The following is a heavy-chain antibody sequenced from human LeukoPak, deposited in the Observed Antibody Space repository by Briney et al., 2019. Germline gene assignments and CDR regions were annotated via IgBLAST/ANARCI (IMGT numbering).Heavy chain of an antibody. Sequence: SETLSLTCTVSGGSISSSSYYWGWIRQPPGKGLEWIGSIYYRGSTYYNPSLKSRVTISVDTSKNQFSLKLSSVTAADTAVYYCASQSSSFRAYDIWGQGTMVTVSS. J-gene: IGHJ3*02. CDR3: ASQSSSFRAYDI. CDR1: GGSISSSSYY. D-gene: IGHD6-13*01. V-gene: IGHV4-39*01. CDR2: IYYRGST.